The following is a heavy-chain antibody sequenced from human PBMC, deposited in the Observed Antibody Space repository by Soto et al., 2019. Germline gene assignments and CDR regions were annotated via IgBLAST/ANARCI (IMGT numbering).Heavy chain of an antibody. Sequence: SKNPRVTNTSKARYSARQENGQRPEWMGWIIAGNGNTKYSHKFQGRVTITTDTSASTAYMELSSLRSEDTAIYYCARGSGSNFPYFDHWGQGTLVTVSS. CDR2: IIAGNGNT. J-gene: IGHJ4*02. V-gene: IGHV1-3*01. CDR1: RVTNTSKA. D-gene: IGHD3-10*01. CDR3: ARGSGSNFPYFDH.